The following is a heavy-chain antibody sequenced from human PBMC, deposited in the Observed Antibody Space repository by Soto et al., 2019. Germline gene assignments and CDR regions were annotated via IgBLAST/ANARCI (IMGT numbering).Heavy chain of an antibody. D-gene: IGHD3-16*01. Sequence: QVQLVQSGAEVKKPGASVKVYCKTSGYTFTNHGINWVRQAPGQWLEWMGWINPYNANVNYAQKLQGRVTMTTDTSTRTAYMDLRSLTSVDTAVYYCARDRVAGIWGDAFDIWGQGTMVTVSS. J-gene: IGHJ3*02. CDR2: INPYNANV. CDR3: ARDRVAGIWGDAFDI. V-gene: IGHV1-18*04. CDR1: GYTFTNHG.